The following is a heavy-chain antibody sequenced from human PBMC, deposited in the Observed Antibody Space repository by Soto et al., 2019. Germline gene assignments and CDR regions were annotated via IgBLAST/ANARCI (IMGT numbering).Heavy chain of an antibody. CDR2: IIPMFGTP. D-gene: IGHD5-18*01. J-gene: IGHJ4*02. V-gene: IGHV1-69*13. Sequence: ASVKVSCKVSGGSFREYAMSWVRQAPGQGLEWMGGIIPMFGTPNYAQKFQGRVTITADESTSTAYMELSSLTSGDTAVYYCARDSTAMVTTSFDYWGQGTLVTVSS. CDR3: ARDSTAMVTTSFDY. CDR1: GGSFREYA.